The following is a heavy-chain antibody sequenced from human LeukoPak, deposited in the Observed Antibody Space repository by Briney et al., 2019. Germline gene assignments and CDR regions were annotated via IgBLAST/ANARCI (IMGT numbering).Heavy chain of an antibody. CDR1: GYTFTSYG. Sequence: ASVKVSCTASGYTFTSYGISWVRQAPGQGLEWMGWISAYNGNTNYAQKLQGRVTMTTDTSTSTAYMELRSLRSDDTAVYYCARDPPRIVVVVAATNYYGMDVWGQGTTVTVSS. V-gene: IGHV1-18*01. CDR2: ISAYNGNT. J-gene: IGHJ6*02. CDR3: ARDPPRIVVVVAATNYYGMDV. D-gene: IGHD2-15*01.